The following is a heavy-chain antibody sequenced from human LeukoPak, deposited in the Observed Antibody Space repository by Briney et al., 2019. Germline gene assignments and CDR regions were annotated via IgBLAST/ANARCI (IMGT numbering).Heavy chain of an antibody. V-gene: IGHV3-23*01. Sequence: GGSLRLSCAASGCTFGSYSMGWVRQAPGKGPEWVSSFSGSGGSTYYADSLKGRFTISRDNSNNTLYLQMNSLRADDTALYYCAKSNGYRVYNWFDPWGQGTLVTVSS. CDR1: GCTFGSYS. CDR3: AKSNGYRVYNWFDP. CDR2: FSGSGGST. D-gene: IGHD1-1*01. J-gene: IGHJ5*02.